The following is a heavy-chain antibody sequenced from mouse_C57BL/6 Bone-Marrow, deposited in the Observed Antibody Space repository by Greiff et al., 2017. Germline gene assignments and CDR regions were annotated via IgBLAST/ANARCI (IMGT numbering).Heavy chain of an antibody. CDR2: IYPGNSDT. V-gene: IGHV1-5*01. Sequence: EVQLQQSGTVLARPGASVKMSCKTSGYTFTSYWMHWVKQRPGQGLEWIGAIYPGNSDTSYNQKFKGKAKLTAVTSASTAYMELSSLTNEDAAVYYCTREGYDGYPFDYWGQGTTLTVSS. D-gene: IGHD2-3*01. J-gene: IGHJ2*01. CDR3: TREGYDGYPFDY. CDR1: GYTFTSYW.